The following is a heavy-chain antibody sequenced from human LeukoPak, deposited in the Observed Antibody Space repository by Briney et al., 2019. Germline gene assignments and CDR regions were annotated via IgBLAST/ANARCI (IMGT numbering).Heavy chain of an antibody. CDR1: GGTFSSYA. V-gene: IGHV1-69*04. Sequence: ASVKVSCKASGGTFSSYAISWVRQAPGQGLEWMGRIIPILGIANYAQKFQGRVTITADKSTSTAYMELSSLRSEDTAVYYCAQLARGEPRVRFAFDIWGQGTMVTVSS. D-gene: IGHD3-16*01. CDR3: AQLARGEPRVRFAFDI. J-gene: IGHJ3*02. CDR2: IIPILGIA.